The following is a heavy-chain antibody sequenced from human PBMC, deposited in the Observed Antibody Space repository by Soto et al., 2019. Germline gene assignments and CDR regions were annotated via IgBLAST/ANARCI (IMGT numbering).Heavy chain of an antibody. CDR2: TSSDGRTQ. V-gene: IGHV3-30*18. Sequence: QVHLVESGGGVVQPGTSLRLSCAASGFTFSSYGMHWVRQAPGKGLEWVAVTSSDGRTQYYADSVQGRFTISRDNSKNTLSPQMNSLRVEDTAVYYCAKMFGDPGMAPDYWGQGTLVTVSS. J-gene: IGHJ4*02. CDR3: AKMFGDPGMAPDY. D-gene: IGHD3-10*02. CDR1: GFTFSSYG.